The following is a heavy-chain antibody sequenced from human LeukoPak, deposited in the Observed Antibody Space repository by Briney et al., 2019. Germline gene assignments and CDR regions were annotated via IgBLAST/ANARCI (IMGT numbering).Heavy chain of an antibody. Sequence: GGSLRLSCAASGFTFSNAWMSWVRQAPGKGLVWVSRINSDGSSTSYADSVKGRFTISRDNAKNTLYLQMNSLRAEDTAVYYCARDPSYYDYVWGSYRYLDYWGQGTLVTVSS. V-gene: IGHV3-74*01. D-gene: IGHD3-16*02. J-gene: IGHJ4*02. CDR1: GFTFSNAW. CDR2: INSDGSST. CDR3: ARDPSYYDYVWGSYRYLDY.